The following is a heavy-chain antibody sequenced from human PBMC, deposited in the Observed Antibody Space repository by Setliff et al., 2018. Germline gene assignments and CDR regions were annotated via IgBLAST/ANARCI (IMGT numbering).Heavy chain of an antibody. J-gene: IGHJ4*02. CDR1: GFTISYYA. D-gene: IGHD2-15*01. CDR3: ARSDGGSSGLDY. V-gene: IGHV3-30-3*01. CDR2: SRYAENYQ. Sequence: GGSLRLSCAASGFTISYYAIRWVRQAPGKGLEWVAVSRYAENYQYYADSVKGRFTISRDNSENTLYLQMNSLRPDDTAVYHCARSDGGSSGLDYWGQGTLVTVSS.